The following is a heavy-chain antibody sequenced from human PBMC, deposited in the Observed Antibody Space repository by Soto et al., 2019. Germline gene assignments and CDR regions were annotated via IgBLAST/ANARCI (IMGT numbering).Heavy chain of an antibody. CDR2: VYYSGTT. Sequence: LSLTCSVSGGSVSNKTYYWSWIRQPPGKRLEWIGYVYYSGTTNYNPSLKSRVTISVDPSKNQFSLRLSSVTTADTALYYCARTTAVPNTLRSRYFFDYWGQGTLVTVSS. J-gene: IGHJ4*02. CDR3: ARTTAVPNTLRSRYFFDY. V-gene: IGHV4-61*01. CDR1: GGSVSNKTYY. D-gene: IGHD4-17*01.